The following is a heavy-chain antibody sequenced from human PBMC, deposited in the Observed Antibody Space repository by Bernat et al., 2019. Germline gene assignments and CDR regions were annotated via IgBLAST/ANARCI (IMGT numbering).Heavy chain of an antibody. D-gene: IGHD2-21*02. CDR2: ITITGGST. CDR1: GFTLSSYA. J-gene: IGHJ2*01. CDR3: ARLGCGGDCSYFDL. V-gene: IGHV3-23*04. Sequence: EVQLVESGGGLVQPGGSLRLSCAGSGFTLSSYAVSWVRQAPGKGLEWVSGITITGGSTYYTDSVKDRFTISRDNSKNTLYLQMNSLRAEDTAVYYCARLGCGGDCSYFDLWGRGTLVTVSS.